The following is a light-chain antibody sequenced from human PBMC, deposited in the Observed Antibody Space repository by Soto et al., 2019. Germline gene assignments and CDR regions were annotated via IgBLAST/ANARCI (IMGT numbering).Light chain of an antibody. CDR2: SIS. J-gene: IGLJ3*02. Sequence: QAVVTQEPSLTVSPGGTVTLTCASSTGAVTSGYYPNWFQQKPGQAPRALIYSISNKYSWTPARFSGSLLGGKAALTLSGVQPEDEAEYYCLLYYGGAQGVFGGGTQLTVL. CDR3: LLYYGGAQGV. CDR1: TGAVTSGYY. V-gene: IGLV7-43*01.